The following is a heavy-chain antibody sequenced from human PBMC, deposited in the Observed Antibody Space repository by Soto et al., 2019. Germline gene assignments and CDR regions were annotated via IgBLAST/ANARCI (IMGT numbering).Heavy chain of an antibody. V-gene: IGHV4-59*08. CDR3: ARGASSGTLLPPWLDY. J-gene: IGHJ4*02. CDR2: IYYSGST. CDR1: GGSISSYY. Sequence: PSETLSLTCTVSGGSISSYYWSWIRQPPGKGLEWIGYIYYSGSTNYNPSLKSRVTISVDTSKNQFSLKLSSVTAADTAVYYCARGASSGTLLPPWLDYWGQGTLVTVSS. D-gene: IGHD1-1*01.